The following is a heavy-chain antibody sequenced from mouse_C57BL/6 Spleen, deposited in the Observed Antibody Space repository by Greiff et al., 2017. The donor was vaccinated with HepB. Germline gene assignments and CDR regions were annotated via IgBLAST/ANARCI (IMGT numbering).Heavy chain of an antibody. D-gene: IGHD2-4*01. J-gene: IGHJ3*01. CDR1: GYTFTDYY. CDR3: ARRGYYDYGGPFAY. CDR2: INPYNGGT. V-gene: IGHV1-19*01. Sequence: VQLQQSGPVLVKPGASVKMSCKASGYTFTDYYMNWVKQSHGKSLEWIGVINPYNGGTSYNQKFKGKATLTVDKSSSTAYMELNSLTSEDSAVYYCARRGYYDYGGPFAYWGQGTLVTVSA.